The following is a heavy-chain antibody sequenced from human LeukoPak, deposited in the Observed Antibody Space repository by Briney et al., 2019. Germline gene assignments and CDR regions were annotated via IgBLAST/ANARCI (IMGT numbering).Heavy chain of an antibody. CDR3: AKLPPGIAVAGFNDY. Sequence: PGGSLRLSCAASGFPFRSYAMSWVRQAPGRGLEWVSAIRGSGGRTYYTDSVKGGFPLSRDNSKNTLYLQMNSLRAEDTAVYYCAKLPPGIAVAGFNDYWGQGTLVTVSS. D-gene: IGHD6-19*01. CDR1: GFPFRSYA. V-gene: IGHV3-23*01. J-gene: IGHJ4*02. CDR2: IRGSGGRT.